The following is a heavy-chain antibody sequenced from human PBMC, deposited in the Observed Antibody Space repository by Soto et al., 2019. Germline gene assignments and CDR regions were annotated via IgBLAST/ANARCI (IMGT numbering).Heavy chain of an antibody. CDR2: ISGSGGST. D-gene: IGHD6-19*01. CDR3: AKDGSVAGDVWYFQH. Sequence: GGSLRLSCAASGFTFSSYAMSWVRQAPGKGLEWVSAISGSGGSTYYADSVKGRFTISRDNSKNTLYLQMNSLRAEDTAVYYCAKDGSVAGDVWYFQHRGQGTLVTVSS. CDR1: GFTFSSYA. J-gene: IGHJ1*01. V-gene: IGHV3-23*01.